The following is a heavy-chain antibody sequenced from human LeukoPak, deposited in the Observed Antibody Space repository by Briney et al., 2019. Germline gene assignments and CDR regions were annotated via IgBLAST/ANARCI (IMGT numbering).Heavy chain of an antibody. CDR3: ARMVRERHSFDI. V-gene: IGHV4-34*01. Sequence: SETLSLTCAVYGGSFNAYYWSWIRRPPGKGLEWIAEINHSGNINYNPSLESRVTLSVDTSKHQFSLRLRSVTAADTAVYFCARMVRERHSFDIWGQGTGVTVSS. CDR2: INHSGNI. CDR1: GGSFNAYY. D-gene: IGHD3-10*01. J-gene: IGHJ3*02.